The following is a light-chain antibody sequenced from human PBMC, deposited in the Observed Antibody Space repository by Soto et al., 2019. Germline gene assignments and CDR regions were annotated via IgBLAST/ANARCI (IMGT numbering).Light chain of an antibody. CDR3: QQRSKWPIT. Sequence: AIQMTQSPSSLSASVGDRVSITCRASQAIRDDLGWYQKKPGKAPKLLIFAASRLERGVPSRFSGSGSGTEFTLTISSLQPDDFATYYCQQRSKWPITFGQGTRLEIK. CDR2: AAS. CDR1: QAIRDD. V-gene: IGKV1-6*01. J-gene: IGKJ5*01.